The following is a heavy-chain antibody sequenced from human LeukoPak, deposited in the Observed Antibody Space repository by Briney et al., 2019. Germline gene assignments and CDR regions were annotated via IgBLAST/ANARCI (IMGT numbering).Heavy chain of an antibody. D-gene: IGHD4-23*01. CDR2: ISYDGSNK. CDR3: AREVVTPESQSGAFDI. V-gene: IGHV3-30*04. J-gene: IGHJ3*02. CDR1: GFTFSSYA. Sequence: GGSLRLSCAASGFTFSSYAMHWVRQAPGKGLEWVAVISYDGSNKYYADSVKGRFTISRDNSKNTLYLQMNSLRAEDTAVYYCAREVVTPESQSGAFDIWGQGTMVTVSS.